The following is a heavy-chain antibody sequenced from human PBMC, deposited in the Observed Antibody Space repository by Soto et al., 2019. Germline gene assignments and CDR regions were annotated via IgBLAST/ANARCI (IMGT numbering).Heavy chain of an antibody. Sequence: QVQLVQSGAEVKRPGSSVKVSCKASGDTFGSNAIHWVRQAPGQGLEWIGGIIPMFPTTNYAQKFKGRLSIYADTSTGTAYMEMTSLTSDDTAVYYCTKDGDSADYGYWGQGTLVTVSS. CDR2: IIPMFPTT. V-gene: IGHV1-69*06. D-gene: IGHD2-21*01. CDR1: GDTFGSNA. J-gene: IGHJ4*02. CDR3: TKDGDSADYGY.